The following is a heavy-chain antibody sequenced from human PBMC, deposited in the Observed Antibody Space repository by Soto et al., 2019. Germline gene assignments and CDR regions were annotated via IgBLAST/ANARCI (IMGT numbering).Heavy chain of an antibody. CDR3: ARRRDTDYLIDY. CDR2: IHYTGSA. Sequence: SETLSLTCTVSGGTIRNYYWTWIRQPPGKGLEYIGYIHYTGSAYYNPSLGSRVTISVDTAKNQFSLRLTSVTAADTAVYFCARRRDTDYLIDYWGQGTLVTVSS. CDR1: GGTIRNYY. D-gene: IGHD4-17*01. V-gene: IGHV4-59*01. J-gene: IGHJ4*01.